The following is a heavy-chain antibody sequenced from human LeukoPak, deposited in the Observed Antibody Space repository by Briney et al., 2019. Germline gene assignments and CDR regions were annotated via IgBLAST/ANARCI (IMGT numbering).Heavy chain of an antibody. V-gene: IGHV4-59*01. J-gene: IGHJ4*02. CDR1: GGSINSYY. CDR3: ARLGGYYFDY. D-gene: IGHD3-22*01. CDR2: VYYSGST. Sequence: SETLSLTCTVSGGSINSYYWSWIRQPPGKGLEWIGYVYYSGSTNCNPSLKSRVTISVGTSKNQFSLKLTSVTAADTAVYYCARLGGYYFDYWGQGALVAVSS.